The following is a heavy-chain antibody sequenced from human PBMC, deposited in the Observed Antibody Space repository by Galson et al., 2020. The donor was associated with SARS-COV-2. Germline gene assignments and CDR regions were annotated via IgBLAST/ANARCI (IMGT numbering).Heavy chain of an antibody. CDR2: VSDSGSA. Sequence: ETSETLSLTCTVTRGSIRGHYWSWIRQPPGKGLEWLGYVSDSGSANYNPSLKSRVTISLDTPKKQFSLKVKSATAADTAVYYCAKLAEGRRTSEDYWGQGTLVTVSS. CDR3: AKLAEGRRTSEDY. V-gene: IGHV4-59*08. CDR1: RGSIRGHY. D-gene: IGHD3-3*02. J-gene: IGHJ4*02.